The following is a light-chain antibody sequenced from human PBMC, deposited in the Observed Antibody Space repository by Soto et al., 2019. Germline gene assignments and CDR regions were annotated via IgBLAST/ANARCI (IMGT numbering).Light chain of an antibody. CDR2: STN. CDR3: VLYMCSGLL. Sequence: QSVVTQEPSLSVSPGGTVTLTCGLSSGSVSTNYYPSWYQQTPGQAPRTLIYSTNTRSSGVPDRFSGSILGNKAALTITGAQADDESDYFCVLYMCSGLLFGGGTKLTVL. CDR1: SGSVSTNYY. V-gene: IGLV8-61*01. J-gene: IGLJ2*01.